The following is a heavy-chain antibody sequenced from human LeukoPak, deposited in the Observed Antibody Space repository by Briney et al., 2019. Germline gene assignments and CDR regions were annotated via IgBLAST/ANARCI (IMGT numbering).Heavy chain of an antibody. D-gene: IGHD2-15*01. CDR3: ARASPPSIVVVVAAIDY. J-gene: IGHJ4*02. CDR1: GYTFTSYG. CDR2: ISAYNGNT. Sequence: ASVKVSCKASGYTFTSYGISWVRQAPGQGLEWMGWISAYNGNTNYARKLQGRVNMTTDTSTSKAYMELRSLRSDDKAVYYCARASPPSIVVVVAAIDYWGQGTLVTVSS. V-gene: IGHV1-18*01.